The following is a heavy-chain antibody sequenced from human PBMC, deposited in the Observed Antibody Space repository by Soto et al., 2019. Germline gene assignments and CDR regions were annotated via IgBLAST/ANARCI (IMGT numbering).Heavy chain of an antibody. D-gene: IGHD1-26*01. CDR2: IIPIFGTA. J-gene: IGHJ5*02. CDR1: GGTFSSYA. Sequence: SVKVSCKAAGGTFSSYAISWVRQAPGQGLEWMGGIIPIFGTANYAQKIQGRVTITADESTSTAYMELSSLRSEDTAVYYCARGAHPQFFPTAPGSMSWFDPWGQGTLVPVSS. CDR3: ARGAHPQFFPTAPGSMSWFDP. V-gene: IGHV1-69*13.